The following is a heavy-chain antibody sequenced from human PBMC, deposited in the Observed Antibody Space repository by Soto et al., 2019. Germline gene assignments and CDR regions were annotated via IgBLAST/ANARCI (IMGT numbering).Heavy chain of an antibody. D-gene: IGHD6-25*01. CDR1: GFTFDTYA. J-gene: IGHJ6*02. V-gene: IGHV3-9*01. CDR3: AKDGGSGDPFHYGMDV. CDR2: LNWDGGNI. Sequence: EVQLVESGGGLAQPGRSLRLSCAASGFTFDTYAMHWVRQAPGRGLEWVSGLNWDGGNIGYADSVKGRFTISRNNGASTLYLQMESLRTEVTGIYYCAKDGGSGDPFHYGMDVWGQGTTVTVSS.